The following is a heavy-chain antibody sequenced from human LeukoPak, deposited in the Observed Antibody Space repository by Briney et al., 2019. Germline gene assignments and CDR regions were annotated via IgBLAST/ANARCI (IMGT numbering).Heavy chain of an antibody. J-gene: IGHJ4*02. CDR1: GGSISNYY. CDR3: ARDLGSAAGRPFDC. CDR2: IYTSGST. D-gene: IGHD6-25*01. V-gene: IGHV4-4*07. Sequence: SETLSLTCIVSGGSISNYYWSWIRQPAGKGLEWIGRIYTSGSTNYSPSLKSRVTMSVDTSKDQFSLTLSSVTAADTAVYYCARDLGSAAGRPFDCWGQGTLVTVCS.